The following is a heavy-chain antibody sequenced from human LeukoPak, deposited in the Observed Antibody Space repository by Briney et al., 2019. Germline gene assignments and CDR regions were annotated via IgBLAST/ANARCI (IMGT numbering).Heavy chain of an antibody. D-gene: IGHD3-10*01. V-gene: IGHV3-74*01. J-gene: IGHJ3*02. CDR1: GLTFSSYW. Sequence: GGSLRLSCAASGLTFSSYWMHWVRQAPGKGLVWVSRINSDGGSTSYADSVKGRFTISRDNAKNTLSLQMSSLRAEDTAVYYCARGVWFGERPDAFDIWGQGTRVSVSS. CDR2: INSDGGST. CDR3: ARGVWFGERPDAFDI.